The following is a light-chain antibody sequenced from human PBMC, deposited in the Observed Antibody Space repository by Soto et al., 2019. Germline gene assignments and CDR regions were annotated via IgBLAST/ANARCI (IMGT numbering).Light chain of an antibody. Sequence: QSALTQPASVSGSPGQSITISCTGTSSDVGNYNYVSWYQHHPGKAPKLMIYDVSNRPSGVSNRFSGSKSGNTASLTISGLQAEDEADYYCCSYTSSNTLVFGGGTKVTV. V-gene: IGLV2-14*03. J-gene: IGLJ2*01. CDR2: DVS. CDR1: SSDVGNYNY. CDR3: CSYTSSNTLV.